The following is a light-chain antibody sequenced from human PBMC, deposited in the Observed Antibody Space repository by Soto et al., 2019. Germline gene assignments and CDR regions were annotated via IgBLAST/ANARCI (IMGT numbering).Light chain of an antibody. CDR3: SSYTSNSPLYV. Sequence: QSALTQPASVSGSPGQSITISCTGPSSDVGAYNYVSWYQQHPGKAPKLMIYDVSNRPSGVSNRFSGSKSGNTASLTISGLQAEDEADYYCSSYTSNSPLYVFGTGTKLTVL. CDR2: DVS. CDR1: SSDVGAYNY. V-gene: IGLV2-14*01. J-gene: IGLJ1*01.